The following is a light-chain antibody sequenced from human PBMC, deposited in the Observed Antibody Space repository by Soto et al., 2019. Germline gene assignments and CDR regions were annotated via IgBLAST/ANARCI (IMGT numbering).Light chain of an antibody. CDR1: QSVSRY. CDR3: QQRSNWPVT. Sequence: EIVLTQSPATLSLPPGERATLSCRASQSVSRYLAWYQQKPGQAPRLLIYDASNRASGIPARFSGSGSGTDFTLTISSLEPEDSAVYYCQQRSNWPVTFGQGTRLEIK. CDR2: DAS. V-gene: IGKV3-11*01. J-gene: IGKJ5*01.